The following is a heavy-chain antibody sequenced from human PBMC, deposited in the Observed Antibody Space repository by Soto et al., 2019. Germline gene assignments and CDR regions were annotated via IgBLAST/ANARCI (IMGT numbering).Heavy chain of an antibody. CDR1: GFTFSSYG. D-gene: IGHD5-12*01. V-gene: IGHV3-30*18. Sequence: QVQLVESGGGVVQPGRSLRLSCAASGFTFSSYGMHWVRQAPGKGLEWVAVISYDGSNKYYADSVKGRFTISRDNSKNTLYLQMNSLGAEDTAVYYCAKSMVATRLYFDYWGQGTLVTVSS. CDR2: ISYDGSNK. CDR3: AKSMVATRLYFDY. J-gene: IGHJ4*02.